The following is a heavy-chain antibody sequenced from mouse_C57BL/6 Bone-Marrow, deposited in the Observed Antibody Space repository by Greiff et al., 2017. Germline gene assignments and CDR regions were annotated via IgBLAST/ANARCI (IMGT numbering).Heavy chain of an antibody. Sequence: QVQLQQPGAELVKPGASVKLSCKASGYTFTSYWMHWVKQRPGQGLEWIGMIHPNSGSTNYNEKFKSKATLTVAKSSSTAYMQLSSLTSEDSAVYYCARGITTVVATGAMDYWGQGTSVTVSS. CDR2: IHPNSGST. J-gene: IGHJ4*01. D-gene: IGHD1-1*01. CDR1: GYTFTSYW. CDR3: ARGITTVVATGAMDY. V-gene: IGHV1-64*01.